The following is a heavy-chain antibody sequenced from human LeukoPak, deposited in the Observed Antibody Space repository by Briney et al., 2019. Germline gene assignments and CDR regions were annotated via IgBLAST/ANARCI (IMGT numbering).Heavy chain of an antibody. D-gene: IGHD2-2*01. CDR2: FDPEDGET. CDR1: GYTLTVLS. Sequence: VASVKVSCKVSGYTLTVLSMHWVRQAPGKGLEWMGGFDPEDGETIYAQKFQGRVTMTEDTSTDTAYMELSSLRSEDTAVYYCATYCSSTSCYWFDPWGQGTLVTVSS. V-gene: IGHV1-24*01. J-gene: IGHJ5*02. CDR3: ATYCSSTSCYWFDP.